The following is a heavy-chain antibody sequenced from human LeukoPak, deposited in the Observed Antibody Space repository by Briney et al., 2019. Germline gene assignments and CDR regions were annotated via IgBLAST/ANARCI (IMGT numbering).Heavy chain of an antibody. J-gene: IGHJ5*02. V-gene: IGHV1-8*01. Sequence: ASVKVSCKASGYTFTSYDINWVRQATGQGLEWMGWMNPNSGNTGYAQKFHGRVTMTRNTSISTAYMELSSLRSEDTAVYYCARQPSSGWYNNWFDPWGQGTLVTVSS. CDR3: ARQPSSGWYNNWFDP. D-gene: IGHD6-19*01. CDR1: GYTFTSYD. CDR2: MNPNSGNT.